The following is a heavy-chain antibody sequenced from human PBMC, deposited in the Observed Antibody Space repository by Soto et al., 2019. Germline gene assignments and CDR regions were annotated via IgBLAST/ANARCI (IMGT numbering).Heavy chain of an antibody. Sequence: QVQLVESGGGLVKPGGSLRLSCFASGFTFSDHYMTWIRQPPGKGLEWLSYISTSSSYTNYADSVKGRFTISRDNAMNSLYLQMNSLRAEDTAVYYCARLRLTGYFDYWGQGTLVTVSS. J-gene: IGHJ4*02. CDR2: ISTSSSYT. CDR3: ARLRLTGYFDY. CDR1: GFTFSDHY. V-gene: IGHV3-11*05.